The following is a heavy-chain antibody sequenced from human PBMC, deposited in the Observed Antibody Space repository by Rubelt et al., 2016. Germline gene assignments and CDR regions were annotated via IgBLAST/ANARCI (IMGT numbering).Heavy chain of an antibody. J-gene: IGHJ4*02. V-gene: IGHV3-30*04. Sequence: GEGLEWVAVISYDGSNKYYADSVKGRFTISRDNSKNTLYLQMNSLRAEDTAVYYCAKDKPDYWGQGTLVTVSS. CDR3: AKDKPDY. CDR2: ISYDGSNK.